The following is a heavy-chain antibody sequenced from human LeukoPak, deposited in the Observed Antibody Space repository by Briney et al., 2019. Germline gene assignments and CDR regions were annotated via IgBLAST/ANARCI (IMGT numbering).Heavy chain of an antibody. CDR3: ARHLYSSSRNPTFDY. CDR1: GGSISSSSFY. D-gene: IGHD6-13*01. V-gene: IGHV4-39*01. Sequence: PSETLSLTCTVSGGSISSSSFYWGSIRQPPGKGLEWLGSFYYSGSTYSNPSLKSRVTISVDTSKNQFSLKLSSVTAADTAVYYCARHLYSSSRNPTFDYWGQGTLVTVSS. CDR2: FYYSGST. J-gene: IGHJ4*02.